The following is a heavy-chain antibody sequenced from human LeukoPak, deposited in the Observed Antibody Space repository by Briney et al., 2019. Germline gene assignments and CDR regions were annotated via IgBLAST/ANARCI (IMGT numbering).Heavy chain of an antibody. CDR3: AKIGVIGNWYYDV. CDR1: GFSFSSHG. V-gene: IGHV3-23*01. Sequence: GGSLRLSCAASGFSFSSHGMSWVRQAPWKGPEWVSSISSGSDYTFYADSVKGRFTISRDNSKNTLYLQMNGLRAGDTAIYHCAKIGVIGNWYYDVWGRGTLVTVSS. D-gene: IGHD3-10*01. J-gene: IGHJ2*01. CDR2: ISSGSDYT.